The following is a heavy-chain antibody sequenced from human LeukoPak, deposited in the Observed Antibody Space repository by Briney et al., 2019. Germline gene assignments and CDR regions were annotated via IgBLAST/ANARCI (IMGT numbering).Heavy chain of an antibody. CDR2: IYGGDTR. V-gene: IGHV3-53*01. D-gene: IGHD2-15*01. Sequence: PGGALRLSCAASGFTVRMDYMRGVRQAQGKGLEWVSVIYGGDTRYYADSVRGRFTISRDTSKNTLYLQMNSLRADDTAVYYCARAIQFGGYFDYWGQGTLVTVSS. CDR1: GFTVRMDY. J-gene: IGHJ4*02. CDR3: ARAIQFGGYFDY.